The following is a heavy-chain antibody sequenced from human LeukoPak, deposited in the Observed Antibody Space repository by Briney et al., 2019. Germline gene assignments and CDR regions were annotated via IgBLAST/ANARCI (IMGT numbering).Heavy chain of an antibody. J-gene: IGHJ5*02. D-gene: IGHD3-10*01. V-gene: IGHV4-61*01. CDR1: GYSISSGYY. CDR3: ARREYYYGSGSYYGVGWFDP. Sequence: SETLSLTCTVSGYSISSGYYWGWIRQPPGKGLEWIGYIYYSGSTNYNPSLKSRVTISVDTSKNQFSLKLSSVTAADTAVYYCARREYYYGSGSYYGVGWFDPWGQGTLVTVSS. CDR2: IYYSGST.